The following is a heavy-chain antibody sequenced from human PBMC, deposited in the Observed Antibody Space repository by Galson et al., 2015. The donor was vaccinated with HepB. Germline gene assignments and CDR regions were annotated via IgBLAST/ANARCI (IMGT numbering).Heavy chain of an antibody. D-gene: IGHD2-15*01. CDR3: VRDYCSGGTCYGGY. Sequence: SLRLSCAASGFTFGGSCMSWVRQAPGKGLEWVANIKQDDSEEYYVDSVKGRFTISRDNAENSLYLQMNSLGAEDTALYYCVRDYCSGGTCYGGYWGQGTLVSVYS. CDR1: GFTFGGSC. J-gene: IGHJ4*02. CDR2: IKQDDSEE. V-gene: IGHV3-7*03.